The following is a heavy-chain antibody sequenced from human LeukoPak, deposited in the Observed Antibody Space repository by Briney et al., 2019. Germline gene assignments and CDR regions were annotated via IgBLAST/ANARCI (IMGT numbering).Heavy chain of an antibody. CDR1: GFIFSSYG. Sequence: GGSLRLSCAASGFIFSSYGMHWVRQAPGKGLEWVAFLRSDGSHKCYADSVKGRFTISRDNSKNTLYLQMNSLRPDDTAVYYSAAAGTDNIYWGQGTLVTVSS. D-gene: IGHD6-13*01. J-gene: IGHJ4*02. CDR2: LRSDGSHK. CDR3: AAAGTDNIY. V-gene: IGHV3-30*02.